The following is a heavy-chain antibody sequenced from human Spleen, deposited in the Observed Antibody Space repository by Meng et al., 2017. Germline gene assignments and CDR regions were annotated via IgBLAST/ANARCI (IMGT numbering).Heavy chain of an antibody. CDR2: IYHSGST. Sequence: SETLSLTCSVSGYSISSGYYWGWIRQPPGKGLEWIGSIYHSGSTYYKPSLRSRVTISVYTSKNQFPLKLSSVTAADTAVYYCGRSRGRSDWGREGRFDCWGQGALVTVSS. CDR3: GRSRGRSDWGREGRFDC. V-gene: IGHV4-38-2*02. CDR1: GYSISSGYY. D-gene: IGHD6-19*01. J-gene: IGHJ4*02.